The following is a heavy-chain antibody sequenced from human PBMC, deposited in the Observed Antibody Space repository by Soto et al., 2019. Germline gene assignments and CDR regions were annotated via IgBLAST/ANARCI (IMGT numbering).Heavy chain of an antibody. CDR3: ARVYYGSGSSTYYGMDV. CDR2: IIPIFGTA. Sequence: QVQQVQSGAEVKKPGSSVKVSCKASGGTFSSYAISWVRQAPGQGLEWMGGIIPIFGTANYAQKFQGRVTITADESTSTAYMELSSLRSEDTAVYYCARVYYGSGSSTYYGMDVWGQGTTVTVSS. D-gene: IGHD3-10*01. CDR1: GGTFSSYA. V-gene: IGHV1-69*01. J-gene: IGHJ6*02.